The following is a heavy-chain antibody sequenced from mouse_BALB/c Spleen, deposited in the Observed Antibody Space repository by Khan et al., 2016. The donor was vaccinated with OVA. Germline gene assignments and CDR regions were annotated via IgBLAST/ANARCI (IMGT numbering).Heavy chain of an antibody. D-gene: IGHD2-3*01. J-gene: IGHJ4*01. CDR1: GYAFTTYY. Sequence: QVQLKQSGPELVKPGDSVRISCKASGYAFTTYYIHWVKQRPGQGLEWIGWFYPGNVNTKYNEKFKGQATMTADKSPSTVYMQLISLTSEDSAVYFSTSDDYLVGDGMDYWGQGTSVTVSS. CDR3: TSDDYLVGDGMDY. V-gene: IGHV1S56*01. CDR2: FYPGNVNT.